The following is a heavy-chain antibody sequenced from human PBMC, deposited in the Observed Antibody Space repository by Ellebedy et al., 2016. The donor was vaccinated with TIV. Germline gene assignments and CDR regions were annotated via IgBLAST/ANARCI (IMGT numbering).Heavy chain of an antibody. D-gene: IGHD5-12*01. Sequence: GGSLRLSCAASGFTFSSYSMNWVRQAPGKGLEWVSSISSSSSYIYYADSVKGRFTISRDNAKNSLYLQMNSLRAEDTAVYYCAREGGYDSSYFDYWGQGTLVTVSS. V-gene: IGHV3-21*01. CDR2: ISSSSSYI. CDR1: GFTFSSYS. CDR3: AREGGYDSSYFDY. J-gene: IGHJ4*02.